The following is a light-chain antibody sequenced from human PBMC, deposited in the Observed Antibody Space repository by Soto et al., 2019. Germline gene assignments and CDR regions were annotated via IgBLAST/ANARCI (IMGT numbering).Light chain of an antibody. V-gene: IGKV3-11*01. CDR1: EDVGNS. CDR3: QQRYNWPRT. CDR2: DVS. Sequence: DIVLTQSPAILSLSPGERATLSCRASEDVGNSLAWYQQRPGQSPRLLIYDVSNRATGIPSRFSGSGSGADCTLAISSQEPDGLAVYYCQQRYNWPRTLSHGTKVDI. J-gene: IGKJ1*01.